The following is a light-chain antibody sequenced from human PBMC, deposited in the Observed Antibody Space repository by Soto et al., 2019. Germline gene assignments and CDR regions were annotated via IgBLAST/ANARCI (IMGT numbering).Light chain of an antibody. Sequence: QSVLTQPPSVSAAPGQRVTISCSGSASNIGNNYVSWYQQLPGTAPKLLIYEDDKRPSGIPDRFSGFKSGSSATLDITGLQTGDEADYYCGTCDNSLRPVVVFGGGTKLTVL. CDR1: ASNIGNNY. J-gene: IGLJ2*01. V-gene: IGLV1-51*02. CDR2: EDD. CDR3: GTCDNSLRPVVV.